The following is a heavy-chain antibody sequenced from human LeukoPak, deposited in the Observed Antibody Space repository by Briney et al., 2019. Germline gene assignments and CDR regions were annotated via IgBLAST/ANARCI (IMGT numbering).Heavy chain of an antibody. J-gene: IGHJ4*02. D-gene: IGHD4-23*01. CDR1: GYTFTSYY. Sequence: VASVKVSCKASGYTFTSYYMHWVRQAPGQGLEWMGIINPSGGSTSYAQKFQGRVTMTRDMSTSTVYMELSSLRVEDTAVYYCAKSGRGYGGNSLSFDYWGQGTLVTVSS. CDR3: AKSGRGYGGNSLSFDY. CDR2: INPSGGST. V-gene: IGHV1-46*01.